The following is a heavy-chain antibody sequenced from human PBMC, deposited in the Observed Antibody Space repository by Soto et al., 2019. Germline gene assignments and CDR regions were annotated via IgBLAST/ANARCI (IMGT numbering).Heavy chain of an antibody. CDR2: ITSSSVT. CDR1: GFTFSTHS. CDR3: VGEVGFQLIY. V-gene: IGHV3-48*01. D-gene: IGHD1-26*01. Sequence: EVQLVESGGGLVQPGGSLRLSCAASGFTFSTHSMNWVRQAPGKGLEWISYITSSSVTMYADSVKGRFTISRDNAKNAMYLQMNSLSAEDTAVYFWVGEVGFQLIYWGQGPLVTVSS. J-gene: IGHJ4*02.